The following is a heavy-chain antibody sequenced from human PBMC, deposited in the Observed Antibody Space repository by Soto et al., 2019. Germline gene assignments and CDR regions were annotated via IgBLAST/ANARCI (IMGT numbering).Heavy chain of an antibody. CDR3: ARDRGFGEPYPPDCYGMDV. J-gene: IGHJ6*02. V-gene: IGHV4-59*01. CDR1: GGSISSYY. D-gene: IGHD3-10*01. Sequence: SETLSLTCTVSGGSISSYYWSWIRQPPGKGLEWIGYIYYSGSTNYNPSLKSRVTISVDTSKNQFSLKLSSVTAADTAVYYCARDRGFGEPYPPDCYGMDVWGQGTTVTVSS. CDR2: IYYSGST.